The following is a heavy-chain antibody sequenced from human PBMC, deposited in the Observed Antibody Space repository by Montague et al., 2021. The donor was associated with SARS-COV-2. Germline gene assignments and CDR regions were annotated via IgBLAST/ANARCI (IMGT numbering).Heavy chain of an antibody. V-gene: IGHV4-59*12. J-gene: IGHJ6*02. D-gene: IGHD3-3*01. CDR2: TSYSVST. Sequence: SETLSLTCTVSGGSISPYYWSWIRQSPGKGLECIGYTSYSVSTDYNPSLKSRVTISIDTSKNQFSLKLSSVTAADTAVYYCARWGEYYDSPYYYYAMDVWGQGTTVTVSS. CDR3: ARWGEYYDSPYYYYAMDV. CDR1: GGSISPYY.